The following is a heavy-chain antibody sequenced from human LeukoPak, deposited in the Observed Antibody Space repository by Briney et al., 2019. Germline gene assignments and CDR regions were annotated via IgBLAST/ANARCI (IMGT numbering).Heavy chain of an antibody. CDR1: GGTFSSYA. J-gene: IGHJ4*02. Sequence: ASAKVSCKASGGTFSSYALSWVRQAPGQGLEWMGRIIPIFGTANYAQKFQGRVTITADESTSTAYMELSSLRSEDTAVYYCATNIPKSYGDYTSARWDYWGQGTLVTVSS. V-gene: IGHV1-69*13. CDR2: IIPIFGTA. CDR3: ATNIPKSYGDYTSARWDY. D-gene: IGHD4-17*01.